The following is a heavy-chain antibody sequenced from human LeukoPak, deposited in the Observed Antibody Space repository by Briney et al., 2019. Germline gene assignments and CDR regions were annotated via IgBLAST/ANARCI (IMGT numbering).Heavy chain of an antibody. CDR3: ARDLVTVTKGFDI. J-gene: IGHJ3*02. Sequence: SETLSLTCAVSADSFSSHYWTWVRQAPGKGLEWIGYISYIGSTNYNPSLKSRVTISIDTSKNKFSLKLSSVTAADTAVYYCARDLVTVTKGFDIWGQGTRVSVSS. CDR2: ISYIGST. CDR1: ADSFSSHY. V-gene: IGHV4-59*11. D-gene: IGHD4-17*01.